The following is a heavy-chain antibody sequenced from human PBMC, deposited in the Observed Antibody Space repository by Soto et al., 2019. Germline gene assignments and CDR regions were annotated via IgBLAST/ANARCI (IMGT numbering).Heavy chain of an antibody. Sequence: EVQLVESGGGLVMPGGSLRVSCEASGFTFTSYDMHWVRQAPGKGLEWVSTITRRSDIYYADSVKGRFTISRDNAKNSMSLQMNSLRAEDTAVYYCAREETAWPLAYGLDVW. CDR1: GFTFTSYD. CDR2: ITRRSDI. V-gene: IGHV3-21*01. D-gene: IGHD2-21*02. CDR3: AREETAWPLAYGLDV. J-gene: IGHJ6*01.